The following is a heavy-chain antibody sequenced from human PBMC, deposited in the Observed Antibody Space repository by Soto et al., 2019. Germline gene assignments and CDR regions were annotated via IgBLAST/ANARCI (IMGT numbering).Heavy chain of an antibody. V-gene: IGHV4-34*01. CDR1: GGSFSGYY. CDR3: ASFFERLGFDY. D-gene: IGHD3-3*01. J-gene: IGHJ4*02. Sequence: SETLSLTCAVYGGSFSGYYWSWIRQPPGKGLEWIGEINHSGSTNYNPSLKSRVTISVDTSKNQFSLKLSSVTAADTAVYYCASFFERLGFDYRGQGTLVTVSS. CDR2: INHSGST.